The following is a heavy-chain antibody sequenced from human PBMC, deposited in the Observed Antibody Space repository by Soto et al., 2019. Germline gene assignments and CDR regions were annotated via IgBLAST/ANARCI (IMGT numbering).Heavy chain of an antibody. CDR2: IWYDGSNK. V-gene: IGHV3-33*01. D-gene: IGHD2-2*01. Sequence: GGSLRLSCAASGFTFSSYGMHWVRQAPGKGLEWVAVIWYDGSNKYYADSVKGRFTISRDNSKNTLYLQMNSLRAEDTAVYYCARGRSWFLWDIVVVPAAIDYYYYMDVWGKGTTVTVSS. CDR1: GFTFSSYG. J-gene: IGHJ6*03. CDR3: ARGRSWFLWDIVVVPAAIDYYYYMDV.